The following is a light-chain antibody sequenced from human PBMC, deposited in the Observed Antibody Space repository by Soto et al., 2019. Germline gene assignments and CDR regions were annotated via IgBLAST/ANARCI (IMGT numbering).Light chain of an antibody. J-gene: IGKJ5*01. CDR1: QSISSW. Sequence: IQMPQSPSTLSASVGDRVTITCRASQSISSWLAWYQQKPGKAPKLLIYDASSLESGVPSRFSGSGSGTEFTLTISSLQPDDFATYYCQQYNSYSSITFSQGTRLEIK. CDR2: DAS. V-gene: IGKV1-5*01. CDR3: QQYNSYSSIT.